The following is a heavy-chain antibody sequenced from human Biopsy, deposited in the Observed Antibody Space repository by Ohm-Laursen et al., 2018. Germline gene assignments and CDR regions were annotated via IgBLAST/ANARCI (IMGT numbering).Heavy chain of an antibody. CDR3: ARDTRWSPYHMDV. J-gene: IGHJ6*02. CDR2: IYYSVMT. CDR1: GDSVTKYY. Sequence: TLSLTCPVSGDSVTKYYWSWIRQPPGKGLEWIGHIYYSVMTNYNPSPQSRVSISVDTSRNQVSLTLSSVTAADTAVYYCARDTRWSPYHMDVWGQGTTVTVSS. D-gene: IGHD4-23*01. V-gene: IGHV4-59*02.